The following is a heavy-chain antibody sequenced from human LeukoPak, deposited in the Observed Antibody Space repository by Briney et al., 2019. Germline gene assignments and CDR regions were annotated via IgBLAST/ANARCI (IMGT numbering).Heavy chain of an antibody. CDR1: RFTVSTNY. Sequence: GGSLRLSCAASRFTVSTNYMSWVRQAPGKGLEWVSLIDSGGFTYYADSVKGRFTIFRDNSKNTLYLQMNSLRDEDTAVYYCARGPRITLVRGGQWYYYMDVWGKGTTVTISS. V-gene: IGHV3-53*01. CDR3: ARGPRITLVRGGQWYYYMDV. CDR2: IDSGGFT. J-gene: IGHJ6*03. D-gene: IGHD3-10*01.